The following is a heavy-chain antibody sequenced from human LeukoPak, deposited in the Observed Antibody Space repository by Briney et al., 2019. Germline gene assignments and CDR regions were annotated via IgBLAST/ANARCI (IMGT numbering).Heavy chain of an antibody. CDR2: ISSSSSYI. J-gene: IGHJ4*02. D-gene: IGHD3-16*01. V-gene: IGHV3-21*04. CDR3: AKDMLEGGLGAEPHFDY. Sequence: GGSLRLSCAASGFTFSSYSMNWVRQAPGKGLEWVSSISSSSSYIYYADSVKGRFTISRDNSKNSLYLQMNSLRTEDTALYYCAKDMLEGGLGAEPHFDYWGQGTLVTVSS. CDR1: GFTFSSYS.